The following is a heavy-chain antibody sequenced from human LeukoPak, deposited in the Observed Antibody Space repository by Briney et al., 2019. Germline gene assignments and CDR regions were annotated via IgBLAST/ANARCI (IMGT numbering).Heavy chain of an antibody. CDR3: ARETSRFDP. CDR1: GGSFSGYY. V-gene: IGHV4-59*01. Sequence: SETLSLTCAVYGGSFSGYYWSWIRQPPGKGLEWIGYIYYSGSTNYNPSLKSRVTISVDTSKNQFSLKLSSVTAADTAVYYCARETSRFDPWGQGTLVTVSS. J-gene: IGHJ5*02. CDR2: IYYSGST.